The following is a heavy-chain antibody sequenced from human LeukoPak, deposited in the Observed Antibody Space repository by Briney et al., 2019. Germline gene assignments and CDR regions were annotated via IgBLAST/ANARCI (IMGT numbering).Heavy chain of an antibody. CDR1: GFTFDDYG. J-gene: IGHJ4*02. V-gene: IGHV3-9*01. CDR2: ISWNSASV. Sequence: GGSLRLSCEASGFTFDDYGMHWVRQAPGKGLEWVSSISWNSASVGYVDSAKGRFTISRDNAKKTLYLQMNSLRAEDTALYYCAKDYGYSSSWYDYWGQGTLVTVSS. CDR3: AKDYGYSSSWYDY. D-gene: IGHD6-13*01.